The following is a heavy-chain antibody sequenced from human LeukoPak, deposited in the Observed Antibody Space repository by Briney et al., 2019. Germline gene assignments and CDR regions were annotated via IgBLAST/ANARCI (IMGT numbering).Heavy chain of an antibody. CDR1: GFTFDDYG. J-gene: IGHJ4*02. V-gene: IGHV3-9*01. CDR2: ISWNSASV. Sequence: GGSLRLSCEASGFTFDDYGMHWVRQAPGKGLEWVSSISWNSASVGYVDSAKGRFTISRDNAKKTLYLQMNSLRAEDTALYYCAKDYGYSSSWYDYWGQGTLVTVSS. CDR3: AKDYGYSSSWYDY. D-gene: IGHD6-13*01.